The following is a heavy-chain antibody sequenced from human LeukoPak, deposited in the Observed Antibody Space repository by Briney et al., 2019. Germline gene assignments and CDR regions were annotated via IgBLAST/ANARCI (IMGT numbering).Heavy chain of an antibody. V-gene: IGHV4-59*08. D-gene: IGHD2-2*01. J-gene: IGHJ4*02. CDR3: ARGALSRGTSFPFDY. CDR1: GGSISSYY. CDR2: IYYSGST. Sequence: PSETLSLTCTVSGGSISSYYWSWIRQPPGKGLEWIGYIYYSGSTNYNPSLKSRVTISVDTSKNQFSLKLSSVTAADTAVYYCARGALSRGTSFPFDYWGQGTLVTVSS.